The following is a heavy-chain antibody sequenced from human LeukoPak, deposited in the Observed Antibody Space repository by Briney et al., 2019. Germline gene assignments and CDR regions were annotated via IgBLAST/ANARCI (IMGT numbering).Heavy chain of an antibody. Sequence: SETLSLTCTVSGYSISSGYYWGWIRQPPGKGLEWIGSIYHSGSTYYNPSLKSRVTISVDTSKNQFSLKLSSVTAADTAVYYCARRGIAAQDDYWGQGTLVTVSS. CDR2: IYHSGST. D-gene: IGHD6-13*01. CDR1: GYSISSGYY. J-gene: IGHJ4*02. CDR3: ARRGIAAQDDY. V-gene: IGHV4-38-2*02.